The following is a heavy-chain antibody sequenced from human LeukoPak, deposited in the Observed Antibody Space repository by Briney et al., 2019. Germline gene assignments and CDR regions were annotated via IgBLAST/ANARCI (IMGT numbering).Heavy chain of an antibody. J-gene: IGHJ4*02. Sequence: GGSLRLSCAASGVTFNNYWIHWVRQAPGKGLVWVSRSNTDGRTTTYADSVKGRFTISRDNHKNKVHLQMNSLRAEDTAVYYCARDYGGNSGDFDYWGQGTLVTVSS. D-gene: IGHD4-23*01. CDR3: ARDYGGNSGDFDY. CDR1: GVTFNNYW. CDR2: SNTDGRTT. V-gene: IGHV3-74*01.